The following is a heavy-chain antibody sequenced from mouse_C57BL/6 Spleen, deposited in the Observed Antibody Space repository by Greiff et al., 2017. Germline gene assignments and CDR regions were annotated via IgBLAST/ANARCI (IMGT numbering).Heavy chain of an antibody. CDR3: GGGDSSGYEAMDY. V-gene: IGHV1-81*01. Sequence: VKLMESGAELARPGASVKLSCKASGYTFTSYGISWVKQRTGQGLEWIGEIYPRSGNTYYNEKFKGKATLTADKSSSTAYMELRSLTSEDSAVYFCGGGDSSGYEAMDYWGQGTSVTVSS. CDR1: GYTFTSYG. J-gene: IGHJ4*01. D-gene: IGHD3-2*02. CDR2: IYPRSGNT.